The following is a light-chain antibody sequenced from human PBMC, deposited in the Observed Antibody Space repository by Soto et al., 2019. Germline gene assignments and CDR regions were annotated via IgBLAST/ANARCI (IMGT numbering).Light chain of an antibody. J-gene: IGKJ4*01. CDR3: HQYGDSPLT. Sequence: VLTQSPATLSVSPVESATLSYRASHIDTSNVAWYQHKPGQAPSLLIYGASSKATGIPDRFSGSGSGTDFTLPISRLEPDDFALYHSHQYGDSPLTFGGGTQLHIK. V-gene: IGKV3-20*01. CDR2: GAS. CDR1: HIDTSN.